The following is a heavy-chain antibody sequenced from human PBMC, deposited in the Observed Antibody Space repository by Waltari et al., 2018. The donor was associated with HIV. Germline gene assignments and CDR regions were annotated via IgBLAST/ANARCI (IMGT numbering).Heavy chain of an antibody. V-gene: IGHV4-59*01. CDR1: GGSISSYY. J-gene: IGHJ6*02. CDR2: IYYSGST. CDR3: ARDKGSTSLQGYGMDV. D-gene: IGHD6-6*01. Sequence: QVQLQESGPGLVKPSETLSLTCPVSGGSISSYYWSWIRQPPGKGLEWIGYIYYSGSTNNNPSRNSRVTISVDTTKNQFSLKLSSVAAAEKAVYYCARDKGSTSLQGYGMDVWGQGTTVTVSS.